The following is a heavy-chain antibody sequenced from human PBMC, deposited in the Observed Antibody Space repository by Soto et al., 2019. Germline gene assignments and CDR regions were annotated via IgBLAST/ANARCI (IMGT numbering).Heavy chain of an antibody. CDR1: GFTFSDYA. J-gene: IGHJ4*02. Sequence: PGGSLRLSCAASGFTFSDYAMHWVRQAPGKGLEWVAVVSHDGRNTHYADSEKGRNTISRDSSKKKDTQEKTNLKTEKTAVYYCAKGGRQWLVTSDFNYWGQGA. V-gene: IGHV3-30*18. CDR3: AKGGRQWLVTSDFNY. CDR2: VSHDGRNT. D-gene: IGHD6-19*01.